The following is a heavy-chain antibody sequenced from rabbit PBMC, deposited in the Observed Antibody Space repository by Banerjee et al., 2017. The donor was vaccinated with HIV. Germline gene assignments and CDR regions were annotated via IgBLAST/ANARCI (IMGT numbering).Heavy chain of an antibody. CDR1: GFTISSSDY. CDR3: ARDLAGVIGWNFNL. J-gene: IGHJ4*01. CDR2: INTSSGNT. V-gene: IGHV1S45*01. Sequence: QEQLVESGGGLVQPEGSLTLTCTASGFTISSSDYMCWVRQAPGKGLEWIACINTSSGNTVYASWAKGRFTISKTSSTVDLKMTSLTAADTATYFCARDLAGVIGWNFNLWGQGTLVTVS. D-gene: IGHD4-1*01.